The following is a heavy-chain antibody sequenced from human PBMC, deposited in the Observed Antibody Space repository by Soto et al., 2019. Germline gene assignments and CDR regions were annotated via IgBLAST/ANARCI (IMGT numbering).Heavy chain of an antibody. V-gene: IGHV4-59*08. CDR1: GGSISSSY. Sequence: SETLSLSCTVSGGSISSSYWSWVRQPPGKGLEWIGYMDYSGSSNYNPSLKSRVTISVDTSKNQFSLKLSSVTAADTAVYYCASVGELPVWLDPWGRGTLVTVSS. CDR2: MDYSGSS. J-gene: IGHJ5*02. CDR3: ASVGELPVWLDP. D-gene: IGHD3-10*01.